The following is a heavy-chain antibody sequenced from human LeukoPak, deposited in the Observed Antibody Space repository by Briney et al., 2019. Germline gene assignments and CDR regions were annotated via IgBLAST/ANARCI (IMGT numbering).Heavy chain of an antibody. CDR2: MKPDSGNS. CDR1: GYPFTSHE. Sequence: GASVKVSCKASGYPFTSHEIYWVRQATGEGLEWMGWMKPDSGNSAYAQKFRGRVTLSSNSSINTAYMEVSSLGSDDTAVYFCARGTLDYDVVTGIHYYYMDVWGTGTTVTVSS. CDR3: ARGTLDYDVVTGIHYYYMDV. D-gene: IGHD3-9*01. V-gene: IGHV1-8*01. J-gene: IGHJ6*03.